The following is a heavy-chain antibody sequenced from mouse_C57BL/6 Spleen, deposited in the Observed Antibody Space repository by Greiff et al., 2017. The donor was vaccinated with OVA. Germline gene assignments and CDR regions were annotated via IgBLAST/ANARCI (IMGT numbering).Heavy chain of an antibody. J-gene: IGHJ1*03. D-gene: IGHD1-2*01. CDR2: IYPGSGST. V-gene: IGHV1-55*01. CDR1: GYTFTSYW. CDR3: AKSGYYHWYFDV. Sequence: QVQLQQPGAELVKPGASVKMSCKASGYTFTSYWITWVKQRPGQGLEWIGDIYPGSGSTNYNEKFKSKATLTVDTSSSTAYMQLSSLTSEDSAVYYCAKSGYYHWYFDVWGTGTTVTVSS.